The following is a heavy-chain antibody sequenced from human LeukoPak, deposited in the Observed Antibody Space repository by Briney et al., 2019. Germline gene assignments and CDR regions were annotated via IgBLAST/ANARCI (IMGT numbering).Heavy chain of an antibody. V-gene: IGHV1-69*04. CDR3: ARDSSGYLDAFDI. J-gene: IGHJ3*02. D-gene: IGHD3-22*01. Sequence: SVKVSCTASGGAFTSYSISWVRQAPGQGREWLGRIITMLGIANYAQKFQGRVTITADKATSTDYMALSSLRSEDTAVYYCARDSSGYLDAFDIWGQGTMVTVSS. CDR1: GGAFTSYS. CDR2: IITMLGIA.